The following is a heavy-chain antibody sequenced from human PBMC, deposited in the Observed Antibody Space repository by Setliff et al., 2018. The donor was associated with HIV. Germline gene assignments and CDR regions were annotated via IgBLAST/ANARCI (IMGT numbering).Heavy chain of an antibody. Sequence: PSETLSLTCTVSGGSISSYCWNWIRQSPGRGLEWIGFIFSSGNTKYNPSLQSRVTMPIDTSKNQFSLKLTSVTAADTAVYYCARRIDNSGTFPDKNWFDTWGQGSLVTVSS. CDR1: GGSISSYC. CDR3: ARRIDNSGTFPDKNWFDT. D-gene: IGHD3-10*01. V-gene: IGHV4-4*09. CDR2: IFSSGNT. J-gene: IGHJ5*02.